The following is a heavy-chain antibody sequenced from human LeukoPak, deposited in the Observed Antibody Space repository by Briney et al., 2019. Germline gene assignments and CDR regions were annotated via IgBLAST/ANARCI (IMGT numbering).Heavy chain of an antibody. CDR3: ARGLRAAAGKAIDY. Sequence: TSETLSLTCAVYGGSFSGYYWSWIRQPPGKGLEWIGEINHSGSTNYNPSLKSRVTISVDTSKNQFSLKLSSVTAADTAVYYCARGLRAAAGKAIDYWGQGTLVTVSS. CDR1: GGSFSGYY. D-gene: IGHD6-13*01. J-gene: IGHJ4*02. V-gene: IGHV4-34*01. CDR2: INHSGST.